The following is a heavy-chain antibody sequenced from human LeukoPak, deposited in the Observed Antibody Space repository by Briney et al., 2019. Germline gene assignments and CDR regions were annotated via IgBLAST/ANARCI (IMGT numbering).Heavy chain of an antibody. J-gene: IGHJ4*02. CDR3: ARGSQGPHDY. V-gene: IGHV6-1*01. CDR2: TYYRSEWHN. CDR1: GDSVSSNSAS. Sequence: SQTLSLTCAISGDSVSSNSASWNWIRQSPSRGLEWLGRTYYRSEWHNEYPVSVKSRITINPDTSKNQFSLQLNSVTPEDTAVYYCARGSQGPHDYWGQGTLVTVSS.